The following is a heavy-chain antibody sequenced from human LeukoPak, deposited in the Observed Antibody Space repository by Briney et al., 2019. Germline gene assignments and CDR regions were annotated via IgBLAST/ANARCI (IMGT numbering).Heavy chain of an antibody. CDR3: ARVQNRPSSTIFGVVTSPHNWFDP. J-gene: IGHJ5*02. CDR2: IYYSGST. D-gene: IGHD3-3*01. CDR1: GGSISSSSYY. Sequence: SETLSLTCTVSGGSISSSSYYWGWIRQPPGKGLEWIGSIYYSGSTYYNPSLKSRVTISVDTSKNQFSLKLSSVTAADTAVYYCARVQNRPSSTIFGVVTSPHNWFDPWGQGTLVTVSS. V-gene: IGHV4-39*01.